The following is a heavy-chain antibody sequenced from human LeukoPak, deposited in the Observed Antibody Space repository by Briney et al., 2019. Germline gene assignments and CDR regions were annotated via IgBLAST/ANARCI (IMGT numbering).Heavy chain of an antibody. Sequence: SETLSLTCTVSGGSISSYYWSWIRQPPGKGLEWIGYIYYSGSTNYNPSLKGRVTISVDTSKNQFSLKLSSVTAADTAVYYCARGFRSFDWLSLGTHGAFNIWGQGTMVTVSS. D-gene: IGHD3-9*01. CDR2: IYYSGST. J-gene: IGHJ3*02. CDR1: GGSISSYY. CDR3: ARGFRSFDWLSLGTHGAFNI. V-gene: IGHV4-59*01.